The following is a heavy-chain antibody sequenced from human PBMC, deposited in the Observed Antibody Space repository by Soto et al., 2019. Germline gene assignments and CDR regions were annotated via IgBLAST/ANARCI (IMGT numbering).Heavy chain of an antibody. CDR3: AREGVISYGDYLLSGPRDYYYYGMDV. J-gene: IGHJ6*02. V-gene: IGHV1-69*01. Sequence: QVQLVQSGAEVKKPGSSVKVSCKASGGTFSSYAISWVRQAPGQGLEWMGGIIPIFGTANYAQKFQGRVTITADESTSTADMELSSLRSEDTAVYYCAREGVISYGDYLLSGPRDYYYYGMDVCGQGTTVTVSS. D-gene: IGHD4-17*01. CDR1: GGTFSSYA. CDR2: IIPIFGTA.